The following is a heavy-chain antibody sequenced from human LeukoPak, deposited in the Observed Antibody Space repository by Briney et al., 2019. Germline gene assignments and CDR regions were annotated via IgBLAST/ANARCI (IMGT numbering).Heavy chain of an antibody. CDR2: IYHSGST. D-gene: IGHD3-22*01. J-gene: IGHJ4*02. CDR1: GYSISSGYY. CDR3: ARELYYDSSGYYFDY. V-gene: IGHV4-38-2*02. Sequence: PSETLSLTCTVSGYSISSGYYWGWIRQPPGKGLEWIGSIYHSGSTYYNPSLKSRVTISVDTSKNQFSLKLSSVTAADTAVYYCARELYYDSSGYYFDYWGQGTLVTVSS.